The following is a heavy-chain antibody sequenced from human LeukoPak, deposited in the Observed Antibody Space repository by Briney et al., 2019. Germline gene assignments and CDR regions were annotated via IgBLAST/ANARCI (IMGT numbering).Heavy chain of an antibody. CDR1: GYTFTDYY. V-gene: IGHV1-69-2*01. CDR2: VDPEDGET. CDR3: ATLRPPDIVVVPAAISAPPNWFDP. J-gene: IGHJ5*02. D-gene: IGHD2-2*01. Sequence: GASVKVSCKVSGYTFTDYYMHWVQQAPGKGLEWMGLVDPEDGETIYAEKFQGRVTITADTSTDTAYIELSSLRSEDTAVYYCATLRPPDIVVVPAAISAPPNWFDPWGQGTLVTVSS.